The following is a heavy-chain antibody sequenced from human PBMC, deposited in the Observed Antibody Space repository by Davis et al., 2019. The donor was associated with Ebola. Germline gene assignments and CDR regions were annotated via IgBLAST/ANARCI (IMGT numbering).Heavy chain of an antibody. CDR3: ARDTYDFWSGYYKYYFDY. J-gene: IGHJ4*02. V-gene: IGHV3-7*01. Sequence: GGSLRLSCAASGFTFSSYWMSWVRQAPGKGLEWVANIKQDGSEKYYVDSVKGRFTISRDNAKNSLYLQMNSLRAEDTAVYYCARDTYDFWSGYYKYYFDYWGQGTLVTVSS. CDR2: IKQDGSEK. CDR1: GFTFSSYW. D-gene: IGHD3-3*01.